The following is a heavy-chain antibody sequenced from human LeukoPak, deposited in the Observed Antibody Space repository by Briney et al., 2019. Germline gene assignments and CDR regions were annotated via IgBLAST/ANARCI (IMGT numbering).Heavy chain of an antibody. Sequence: GESLKLSRQGSGYSFTNYWIGLVRQMPGKGLEWMGFIYPGDSDTIYSPSFQGQVTISADKYMRTAYLQWSSLQASQPAMCYCARLRGGYAGDVFDIWGQGTMVTVSS. V-gene: IGHV5-51*01. D-gene: IGHD3-16*01. CDR3: ARLRGGYAGDVFDI. CDR2: IYPGDSDT. J-gene: IGHJ3*02. CDR1: GYSFTNYW.